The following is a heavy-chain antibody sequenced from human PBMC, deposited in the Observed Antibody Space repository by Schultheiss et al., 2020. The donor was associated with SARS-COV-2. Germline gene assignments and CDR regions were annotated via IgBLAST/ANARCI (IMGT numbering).Heavy chain of an antibody. CDR3: ARDEYYDFWSGYYRGVYYFDY. Sequence: GGSLRLSCAASGFTFSSYAMSWVRQAPGKGLEWVSAISGSGGSTYYADSVKGRFTISRDNSKNTLYLQMNSLRAEDTAVYYCARDEYYDFWSGYYRGVYYFDYWGQGTLVTVSS. CDR1: GFTFSSYA. V-gene: IGHV3-23*01. CDR2: ISGSGGST. J-gene: IGHJ4*02. D-gene: IGHD3-3*01.